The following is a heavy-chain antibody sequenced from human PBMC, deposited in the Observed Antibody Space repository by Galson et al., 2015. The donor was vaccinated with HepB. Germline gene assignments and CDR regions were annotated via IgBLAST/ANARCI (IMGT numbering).Heavy chain of an antibody. CDR1: GYSFTSYW. J-gene: IGHJ4*02. CDR2: IDPTDSYT. Sequence: QSGAEVKKPGESLKISCQGSGYSFTSYWITWVRQMPGKGLEWMGRIDPTDSYTNYSPSFQGHVIISADKSISTAYLQWSSLTTPDTAMYYCAREGSSWPDYWGQGTLVTVSS. CDR3: AREGSSWPDY. V-gene: IGHV5-10-1*01. D-gene: IGHD6-13*01.